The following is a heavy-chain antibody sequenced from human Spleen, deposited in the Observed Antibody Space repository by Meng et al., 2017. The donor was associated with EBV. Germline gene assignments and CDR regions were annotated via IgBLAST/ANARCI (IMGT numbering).Heavy chain of an antibody. V-gene: IGHV4-34*01. CDR1: GGSFTTYY. CDR3: SRSLGAAGPDY. J-gene: IGHJ4*02. Sequence: QVQLQQWGAGLLKTSETLSLTCAVDGGSFTTYYWTWIRQPPGKGLEWIGEINHRGSAHYNPSLKSRLTISVDTSKKQFSLKLSSVTAADTAVYYCSRSLGAAGPDYWGQGTLVTVSS. D-gene: IGHD6-13*01. CDR2: INHRGSA.